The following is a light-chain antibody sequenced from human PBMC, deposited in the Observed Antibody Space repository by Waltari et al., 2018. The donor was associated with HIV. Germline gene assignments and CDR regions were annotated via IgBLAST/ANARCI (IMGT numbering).Light chain of an antibody. CDR3: AAWDYILSGLV. J-gene: IGLJ3*02. V-gene: IGLV1-47*01. Sequence: QSVLTQPPSASGTPGQRVTISCSGGISNIGGNYVYWYQQLPATTPKLLIHRTNQRSSGVPDRFSGSKSGTSASLVSSGLRSGDEADYYCAAWDYILSGLVFGGGTKLTVL. CDR1: ISNIGGNY. CDR2: RTN.